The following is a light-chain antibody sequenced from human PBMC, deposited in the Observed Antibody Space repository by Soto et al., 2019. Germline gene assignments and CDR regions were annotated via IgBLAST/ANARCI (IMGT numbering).Light chain of an antibody. CDR1: SSDVGGYNY. V-gene: IGLV2-8*01. Sequence: QSVLTQPPPASGSPGQSVTISCTGTSSDVGGYNYVSWYQQHPGKAPKLMIYEVSKRPSGVPDRFSGSKSGNTASLTVSGLQAEDEADYYCSSYAGSNRDVFGTGTKVTVL. CDR3: SSYAGSNRDV. CDR2: EVS. J-gene: IGLJ1*01.